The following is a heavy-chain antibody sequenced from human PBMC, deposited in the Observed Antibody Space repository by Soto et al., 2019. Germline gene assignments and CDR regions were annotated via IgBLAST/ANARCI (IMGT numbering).Heavy chain of an antibody. J-gene: IGHJ6*03. V-gene: IGHV3-9*01. Sequence: PGGSLRLSCAASGFTFDDYAMHWVRQAPGKGLEWVSGISWNSGSIGYADSVKGRFTISRDNAKNSLYLQMNSLRAEDTALYYCAKDALDWNCYSHYYMDVWGKGTTGT. CDR3: AKDALDWNCYSHYYMDV. CDR1: GFTFDDYA. D-gene: IGHD1-7*01. CDR2: ISWNSGSI.